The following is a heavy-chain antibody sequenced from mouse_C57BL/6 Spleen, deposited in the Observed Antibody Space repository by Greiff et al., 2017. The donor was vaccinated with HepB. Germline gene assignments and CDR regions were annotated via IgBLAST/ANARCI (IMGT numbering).Heavy chain of an antibody. D-gene: IGHD1-1*01. J-gene: IGHJ2*01. CDR2: IDPSDSYT. CDR1: GYTFTSYW. Sequence: VQLQQPGAELVMPGASVKLSCKASGYTFTSYWMHWVKQRPGQGLEWIGEIDPSDSYTNYNQKFKGKSTLTVDKSSSTAYMQLSSLTSEDSAVYYCARHPSHGSSPRFDYWGQGTTLTVSS. CDR3: ARHPSHGSSPRFDY. V-gene: IGHV1-69*01.